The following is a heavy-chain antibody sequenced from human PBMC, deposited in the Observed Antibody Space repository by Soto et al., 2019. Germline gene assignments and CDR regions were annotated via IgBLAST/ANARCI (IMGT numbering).Heavy chain of an antibody. V-gene: IGHV4-34*01. D-gene: IGHD2-8*02. CDR3: ARDKITGLFDY. CDR1: GGSFSGYY. J-gene: IGHJ4*02. Sequence: QVQLQQWGAGLLKPSETLSLTCAVYGGSFSGYYWTWIRQPPGTGLEWIGEINHSGSTNYNPSLKSRVTISVDTSKQQFSLELTSVTAADPAVYYCARDKITGLFDYWGQGTLVTVSS. CDR2: INHSGST.